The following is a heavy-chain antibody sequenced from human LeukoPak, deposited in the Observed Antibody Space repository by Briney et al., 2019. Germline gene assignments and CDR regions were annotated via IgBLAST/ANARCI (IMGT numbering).Heavy chain of an antibody. J-gene: IGHJ4*02. V-gene: IGHV1-69*13. CDR3: ARGENTVTTFDY. CDR2: IIPIFGTA. D-gene: IGHD4-17*01. CDR1: GGTFSSYA. Sequence: SVKVSCKASGGTFSSYAISWVRQAPGQGLEWMGGIIPIFGTANYAQKFQGRVTITADESTSTAYMELSSLRSEDTAVYYCARGENTVTTFDYWGQGTLVTVSS.